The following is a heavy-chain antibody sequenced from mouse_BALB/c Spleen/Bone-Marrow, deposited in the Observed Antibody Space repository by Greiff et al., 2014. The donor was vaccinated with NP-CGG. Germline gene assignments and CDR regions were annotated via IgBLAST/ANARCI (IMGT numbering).Heavy chain of an antibody. V-gene: IGHV1-9*01. J-gene: IGHJ4*01. Sequence: VQLQQSGAELMKPGASMRISCKATGYTFSSYWIEWVKQRPGHGLEWFGEILPGSGSTNYNERFKGKATFTADTSSNTAYMQLSSLTSEDSAVYYRARAYYVNYDAMDYWGQGTSVTVSS. D-gene: IGHD2-10*01. CDR2: ILPGSGST. CDR3: ARAYYVNYDAMDY. CDR1: GYTFSSYW.